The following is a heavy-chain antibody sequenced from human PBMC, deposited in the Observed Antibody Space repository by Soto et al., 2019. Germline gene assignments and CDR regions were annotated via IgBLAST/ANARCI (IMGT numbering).Heavy chain of an antibody. CDR2: VNAGNGNT. D-gene: IGHD5-18*01. J-gene: IGHJ4*02. Sequence: ASVKVSCKASGYTFTSYSIHCVRQAPGQRLEWMGRVNAGNGNTKYSQKFQGRLTITRDTSASTAYLELSSLISEDTAVIYCARVTAMVAGPLDYWGQGTQVTVSS. V-gene: IGHV1-3*01. CDR1: GYTFTSYS. CDR3: ARVTAMVAGPLDY.